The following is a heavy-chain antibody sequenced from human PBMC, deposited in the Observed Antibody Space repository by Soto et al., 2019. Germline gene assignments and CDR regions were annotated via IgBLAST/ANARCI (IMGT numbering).Heavy chain of an antibody. CDR3: AKDQQWLVFDYYGMDV. CDR1: GFTFSSYG. Sequence: GGSLRLSCAASGFTFSSYGMHWVRQAPGKGLEWVAVISYDGSNKYYADSVKGRFTISRDNSKNTLYLQMNSLRAEDTAVYYWAKDQQWLVFDYYGMDVWGQGTTVTVSS. D-gene: IGHD6-19*01. V-gene: IGHV3-30*18. CDR2: ISYDGSNK. J-gene: IGHJ6*02.